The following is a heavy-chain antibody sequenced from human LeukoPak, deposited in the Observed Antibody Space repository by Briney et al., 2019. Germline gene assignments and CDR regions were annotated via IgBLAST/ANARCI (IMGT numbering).Heavy chain of an antibody. J-gene: IGHJ6*02. CDR1: GFTFSSYS. D-gene: IGHD3-10*01. Sequence: GGSLRLSCAASGFTFSSYSMNWVRQAPGKGLEWVSVIYSGGSTYYADSVKGRFTISRDNSKNTLFLQMNSLRAEDAAVYYCARAQAILGDSGMDVWGQGTTVTVSS. CDR2: IYSGGST. CDR3: ARAQAILGDSGMDV. V-gene: IGHV3-66*01.